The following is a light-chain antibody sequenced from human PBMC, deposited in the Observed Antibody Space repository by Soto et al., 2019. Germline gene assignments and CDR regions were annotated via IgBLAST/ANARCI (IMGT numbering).Light chain of an antibody. CDR1: NSAVGAYSY. V-gene: IGLV2-14*03. CDR3: SSYTAVTTDG. J-gene: IGLJ1*01. CDR2: YGG. Sequence: SALTQPASASGTIGPSITISCPGTNSAVGAYSYVSWYQQYPGKAPKLLSYYGGARPSGNSDRFSGSKSGNTASLTISGLHAEDEAYYYCSSYTAVTTDGFGSGTKVTVL.